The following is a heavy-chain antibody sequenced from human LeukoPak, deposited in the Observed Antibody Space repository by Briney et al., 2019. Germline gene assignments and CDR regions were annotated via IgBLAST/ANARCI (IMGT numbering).Heavy chain of an antibody. CDR3: ARDTSPSIGVVGYDALDI. J-gene: IGHJ3*02. CDR1: GFTFSSYW. CDR2: INLDGSEK. V-gene: IGHV3-7*01. Sequence: GGSLRLSCTASGFTFSSYWMNWVRQAPGKGLEWEANINLDGSEKHYMDSVKGRFTISRDNAKNSLYLQMNSLRAEDTAVYYCARDTSPSIGVVGYDALDIWGQGTMVTVSS. D-gene: IGHD6-13*01.